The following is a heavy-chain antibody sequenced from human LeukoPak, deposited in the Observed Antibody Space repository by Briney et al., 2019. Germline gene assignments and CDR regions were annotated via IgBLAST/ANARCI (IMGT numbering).Heavy chain of an antibody. V-gene: IGHV4-4*02. Sequence: SGTLSLTCAVSGGSISSSNWWSWVRQPPGKGLEWIGEIYHNGSTNYNPSLKSRVTISVDKSKNQFSLKLSSVTAADTAVYYCARDQDQLLWFGEKALSVAFDIWGQGTMVTVSS. CDR2: IYHNGST. CDR3: ARDQDQLLWFGEKALSVAFDI. D-gene: IGHD3-10*01. CDR1: GGSISSSNW. J-gene: IGHJ3*02.